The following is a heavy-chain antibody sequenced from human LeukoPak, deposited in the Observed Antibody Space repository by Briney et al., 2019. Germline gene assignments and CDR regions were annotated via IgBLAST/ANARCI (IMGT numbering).Heavy chain of an antibody. V-gene: IGHV4-39*01. Sequence: PSETLSLTCTASGGSISSSTYYWGWIRQPPGKALEWIGNLYYSGSTYYNPSLKSRVTISVDTSKNQFSLKLSSVTAADTALYYCARQAISGYDPPPFDSWGQGTLVTVSS. J-gene: IGHJ4*02. CDR2: LYYSGST. D-gene: IGHD5-12*01. CDR3: ARQAISGYDPPPFDS. CDR1: GGSISSSTYY.